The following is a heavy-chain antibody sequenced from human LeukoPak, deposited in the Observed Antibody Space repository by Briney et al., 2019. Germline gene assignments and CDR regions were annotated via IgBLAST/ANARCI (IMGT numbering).Heavy chain of an antibody. V-gene: IGHV1-8*01. CDR2: MNPNRGNT. Sequence: ASVKVSCKASGYTFTSYDINWVRQATGQGLEWMGWMNPNRGNTGYAQKFQGRVTMNRNPSISTDYKELSSLRSEDTGVYYCARGSRYGSGSYCGYWGQGTLVTVSS. J-gene: IGHJ4*02. CDR1: GYTFTSYD. D-gene: IGHD3-10*01. CDR3: ARGSRYGSGSYCGY.